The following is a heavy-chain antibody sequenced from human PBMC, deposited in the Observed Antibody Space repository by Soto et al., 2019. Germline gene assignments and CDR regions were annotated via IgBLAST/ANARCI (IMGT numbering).Heavy chain of an antibody. Sequence: SETLSLTCSVSGGSISSGGYYWSWIRQHPGKGLEWIGYIYYSGSTYYNPSLKSRVTISVDTSKNQFSLKLSSVTAADTAVYYCAREWRDYYFDYWGQGTLVTVSS. CDR2: IYYSGST. V-gene: IGHV4-31*03. CDR1: GGSISSGGYY. J-gene: IGHJ4*02. CDR3: AREWRDYYFDY.